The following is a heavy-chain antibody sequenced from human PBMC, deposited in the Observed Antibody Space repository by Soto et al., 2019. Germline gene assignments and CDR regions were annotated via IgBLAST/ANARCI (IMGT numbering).Heavy chain of an antibody. CDR2: IYWDDDK. J-gene: IGHJ5*02. D-gene: IGHD4-17*01. CDR1: GFSITTSGVG. V-gene: IGHV2-5*02. CDR3: AHRTTTGTWWCDP. Sequence: QITLKESGPTLVKPTQTLTLTCTFSGFSITTSGVGVGWIRQPPGKALEWLELIYWDDDKRYSPSLKSSLTITNDTSKNQVVLTMTNMDPADTATYFCAHRTTTGTWWCDPWGQGTLVTVSS.